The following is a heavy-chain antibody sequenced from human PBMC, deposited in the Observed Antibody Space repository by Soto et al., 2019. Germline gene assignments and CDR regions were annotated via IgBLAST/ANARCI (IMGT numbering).Heavy chain of an antibody. CDR1: GYHFAVYW. V-gene: IGHV5-51*01. D-gene: IGHD3-3*01. CDR3: ARGGVSTRTFDY. CDR2: IYPSDSDT. Sequence: PGESLKISCKGSGYHFAVYWIAWVRQMPGKGLELMGIIYPSDSDTRYRPSFQGQVTISADKSISSAYLQWSSLRASDTAMYYCARGGVSTRTFDYWGQGTPVTVSS. J-gene: IGHJ4*02.